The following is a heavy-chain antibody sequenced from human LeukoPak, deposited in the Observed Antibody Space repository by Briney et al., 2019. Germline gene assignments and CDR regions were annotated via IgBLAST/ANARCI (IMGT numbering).Heavy chain of an antibody. CDR1: GYSISSGYY. J-gene: IGHJ6*02. CDR3: ARDKARYYGMDV. Sequence: PSETLSLTCTVSGYSISSGYYWGWIRQSPGKGLEWIGSIYHAGSTFHNPSLKSRVTISVDTSKNQFSLKLSSVTAADTAVYYCARDKARYYGMDVWGQGTTVTVSS. CDR2: IYHAGST. V-gene: IGHV4-38-2*02.